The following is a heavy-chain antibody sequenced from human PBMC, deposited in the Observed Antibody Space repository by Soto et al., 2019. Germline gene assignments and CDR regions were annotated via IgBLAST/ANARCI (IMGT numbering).Heavy chain of an antibody. Sequence: SETLSLTCAVYGGSFSGYYWSWIRQPPGKGLEWIGEINHSGSTNYNPSLKSRVTISVDTSKNQFSLKLSSVTAADTAVYYCARGYPLTMVRGRPSENDYWGQGTLVTVSS. J-gene: IGHJ4*02. CDR2: INHSGST. D-gene: IGHD3-10*01. V-gene: IGHV4-34*01. CDR3: ARGYPLTMVRGRPSENDY. CDR1: GGSFSGYY.